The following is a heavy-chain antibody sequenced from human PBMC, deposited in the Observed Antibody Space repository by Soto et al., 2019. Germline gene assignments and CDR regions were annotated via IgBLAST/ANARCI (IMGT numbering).Heavy chain of an antibody. CDR3: ARDRDIVWGGAKNWFDP. D-gene: IGHD3-16*01. V-gene: IGHV1-69*08. CDR2: IIPILGIA. Sequence: QVQLVQSGAEVKKPGSSVKVSCKASGGTFSSYTISWVRQAPGQGLEWMGRIIPILGIADYAQKFQGRVTITAXXSXSXXYMELSSLRSEDTAVYYCARDRDIVWGGAKNWFDPWGQGTLVTVSS. CDR1: GGTFSSYT. J-gene: IGHJ5*02.